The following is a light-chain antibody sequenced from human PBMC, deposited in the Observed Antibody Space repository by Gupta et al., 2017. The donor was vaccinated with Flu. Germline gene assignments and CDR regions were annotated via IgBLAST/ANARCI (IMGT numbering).Light chain of an antibody. V-gene: IGKV1-16*02. Sequence: DIQMTQSPSSVSASIGGGVTITCRASHDISTFLAWFQQKPGQAPKSLIYDASSLHSGVPSKFTGRGSGTDFTLTISSLQPEDFAIYYCQQYKTFPYTFGQGTNIEIK. CDR2: DAS. CDR1: HDISTF. CDR3: QQYKTFPYT. J-gene: IGKJ2*01.